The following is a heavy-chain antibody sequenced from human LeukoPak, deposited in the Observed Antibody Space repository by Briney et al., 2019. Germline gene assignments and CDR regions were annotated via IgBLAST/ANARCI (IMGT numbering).Heavy chain of an antibody. Sequence: AGGSLRLSCTASGFSISNHAMHWVRQAPGKGLEYVSGISSNGGTTYYVNSVKGRFTISRDNSKNTLNLQMGSLRDEDMAVYYCARGHCSSPSCHTDYWGQGTLVTVSS. CDR1: GFSISNHA. D-gene: IGHD2-2*02. CDR2: ISSNGGTT. J-gene: IGHJ4*02. CDR3: ARGHCSSPSCHTDY. V-gene: IGHV3-64*01.